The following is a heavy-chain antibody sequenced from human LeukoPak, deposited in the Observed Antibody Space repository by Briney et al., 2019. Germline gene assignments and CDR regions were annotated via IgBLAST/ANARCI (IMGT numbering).Heavy chain of an antibody. J-gene: IGHJ6*03. Sequence: PSETLSLTCTVSGGSISSYYWSWIRQPAGKGLEWIGRIYTSGSTNYNPSLKSRVTISVDKSKNQFSLKLSSVTAADTAVYYCARDPSSDWSNYYYYYMDVWGKGTTVTVSS. CDR3: ARDPSSDWSNYYYYYMDV. CDR2: IYTSGST. CDR1: GGSISSYY. D-gene: IGHD6-19*01. V-gene: IGHV4-4*07.